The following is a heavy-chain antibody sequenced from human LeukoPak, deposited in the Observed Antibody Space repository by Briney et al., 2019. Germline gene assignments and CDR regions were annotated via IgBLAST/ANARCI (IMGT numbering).Heavy chain of an antibody. CDR1: GFAFSDSW. Sequence: GGSLRLSCAASGFAFSDSWMSWVRQAPGKGLEWVANMNQDGSAIDYVDSVKGRFTISRDNAMNSLYPQLSSLRAEDTAVYYCATYTHWVAGDVWGQGTTVTVSS. V-gene: IGHV3-7*01. J-gene: IGHJ6*02. CDR2: MNQDGSAI. CDR3: ATYTHWVAGDV. D-gene: IGHD3-16*01.